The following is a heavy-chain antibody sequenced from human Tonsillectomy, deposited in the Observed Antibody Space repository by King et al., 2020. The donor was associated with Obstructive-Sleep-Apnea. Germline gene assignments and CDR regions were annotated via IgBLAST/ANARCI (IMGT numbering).Heavy chain of an antibody. D-gene: IGHD2-8*01. CDR1: GYKFTDYW. CDR2: IFPDDFDT. J-gene: IGHJ2*01. CDR3: VGRKWAWFFDF. V-gene: IGHV5-51*01. Sequence: VQLVESGAEVKKPGESLKISCKFSGYKFTDYWIGWVRQMPGKGLEWMGIIFPDDFDTRYNPSFQGQVTIPADQSISTAYLQWSSLKASDTAIYYCVGRKWAWFFDFWGRGTLLTVSS.